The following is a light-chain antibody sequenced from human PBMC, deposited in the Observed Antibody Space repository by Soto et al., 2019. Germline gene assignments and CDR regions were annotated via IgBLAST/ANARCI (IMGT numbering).Light chain of an antibody. Sequence: QSVLTQPASVSGSPGQSITISCTGTSSDVGSDNLVSWYQQHPGKAPKFIIYEVNQRPAGVSYRLSGSKSGNTAYLTISGLQAEDEADYYCCSYAGSITYVFGTGTKVTVL. V-gene: IGLV2-23*02. J-gene: IGLJ1*01. CDR1: SSDVGSDNL. CDR2: EVN. CDR3: CSYAGSITYV.